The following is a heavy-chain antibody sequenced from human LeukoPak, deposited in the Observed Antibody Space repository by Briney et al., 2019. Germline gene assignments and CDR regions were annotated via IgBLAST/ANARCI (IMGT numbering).Heavy chain of an antibody. CDR1: GFTFSSYA. J-gene: IGHJ4*02. Sequence: GGSLRLSCAASGFTFSSYAMSWVRQAPGKRLEWVSAITGSGGSTYNADSVKGRFTISRDNSKNTLYLQTNSLRAEDTAIYFCAKGSSSGWPYYFDYWGQGALVTVSS. D-gene: IGHD6-19*01. CDR2: ITGSGGST. CDR3: AKGSSSGWPYYFDY. V-gene: IGHV3-23*01.